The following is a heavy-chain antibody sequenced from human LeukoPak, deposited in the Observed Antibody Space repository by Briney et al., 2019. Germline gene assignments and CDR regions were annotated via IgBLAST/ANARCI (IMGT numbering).Heavy chain of an antibody. Sequence: GGSLRLSCAASGFTFSRYWMSWVRQAPGKGLEWVANIKQDGSDKYYVDSVKGRFTISRDNAKNSLHLQMNSLRAEDTAVYYCARGSVVTDAFDIWGQGTMVTVSS. D-gene: IGHD3-22*01. CDR2: IKQDGSDK. CDR1: GFTFSRYW. CDR3: ARGSVVTDAFDI. J-gene: IGHJ3*02. V-gene: IGHV3-7*01.